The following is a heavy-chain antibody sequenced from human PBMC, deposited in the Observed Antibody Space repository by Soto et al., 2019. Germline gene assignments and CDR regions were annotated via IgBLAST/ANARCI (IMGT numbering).Heavy chain of an antibody. V-gene: IGHV4-31*03. J-gene: IGHJ5*02. CDR3: ARGGIAAAGDPDWFDP. CDR2: IYYSGST. CDR1: GGSISSGGYY. Sequence: PSETLSLTCTVSGGSISSGGYYWSWIRQHPGKGLEWIGYIYYSGSTYYNPSLKSRVTISVDTSKNQFSLKLSSVTAADTAVYYCARGGIAAAGDPDWFDPWRQGTLVTVSS. D-gene: IGHD6-13*01.